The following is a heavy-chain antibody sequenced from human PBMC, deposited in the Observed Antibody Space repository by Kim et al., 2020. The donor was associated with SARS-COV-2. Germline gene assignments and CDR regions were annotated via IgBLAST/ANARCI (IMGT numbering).Heavy chain of an antibody. CDR3: ARSYDLTPAYFDY. J-gene: IGHJ4*02. D-gene: IGHD3-16*01. V-gene: IGHV1-69*13. CDR1: GGTFSRYA. CDR2: IIPIFGTT. Sequence: SSVKVSCKASGGTFSRYAISWVRQAPGQGLEWMGGIIPIFGTTNYAQKFQGKVTITADESTSTAYMELNSLRSDDTAVYYCARSYDLTPAYFDYWGQGTRVTVSS.